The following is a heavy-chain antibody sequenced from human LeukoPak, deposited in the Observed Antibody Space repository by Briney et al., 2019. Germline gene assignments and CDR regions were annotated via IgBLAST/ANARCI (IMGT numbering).Heavy chain of an antibody. CDR1: GFTFSTYW. Sequence: GGSLRLSCAASGFTFSTYWMHWVRQGPGKGLVWVSRINTDGGSTTYADSVKGRFTISRDNAKNTLHLQMNSLRADDTAVYYCARARGGSNSDYWGQGTLVTVSS. CDR3: ARARGGSNSDY. J-gene: IGHJ4*02. V-gene: IGHV3-74*01. CDR2: INTDGGST. D-gene: IGHD1-26*01.